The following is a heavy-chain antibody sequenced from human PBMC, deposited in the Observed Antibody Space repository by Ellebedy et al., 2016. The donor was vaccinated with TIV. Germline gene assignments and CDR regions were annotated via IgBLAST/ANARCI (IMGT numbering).Heavy chain of an antibody. V-gene: IGHV3-30*01. CDR2: ISYDGSDE. D-gene: IGHD2-2*01. CDR1: GFTFSRSA. Sequence: PGGSLRLSCAASGFTFSRSAMPLVRHSPGKALTWVAVISYDGSDEFYADSVRGRFTISRDNSKNTLYLQMNSLRGEDKAVYYCARDRNQLPRIFDHWGQGTLVTVAS. J-gene: IGHJ4*02. CDR3: ARDRNQLPRIFDH.